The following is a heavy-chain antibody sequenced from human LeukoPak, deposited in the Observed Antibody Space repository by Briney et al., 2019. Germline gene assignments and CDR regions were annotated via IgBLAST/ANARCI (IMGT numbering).Heavy chain of an antibody. CDR3: ARDLLHRGYAFDI. CDR1: GGSISSGTYY. D-gene: IGHD5-12*01. V-gene: IGHV4-61*02. J-gene: IGHJ3*02. CDR2: IYSSGST. Sequence: PSETLSLTCTVSGGSISSGTYYWGWIRQPAGKGLEWIGRIYSSGSTNYNPSLKSRVTTSVDTSRNQFSLNLTSVTAADTAIYYCARDLLHRGYAFDIWGQGTMVTVSS.